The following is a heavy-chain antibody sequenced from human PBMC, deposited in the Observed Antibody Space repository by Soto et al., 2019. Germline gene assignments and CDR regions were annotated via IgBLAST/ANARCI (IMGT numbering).Heavy chain of an antibody. CDR3: ARDEDLGWSHPGY. V-gene: IGHV1-46*01. Sequence: GASVKVSCKASGYTFISYYMHWMRQAPGQGLEWMGIINPSGGATSYAQKFQGRVTMTRDTSTSTVYMVLSSLRFEDTAMYYCARDEDLGWSHPGYWGQGALVTVSS. J-gene: IGHJ4*02. CDR2: INPSGGAT. D-gene: IGHD6-19*01. CDR1: GYTFISYY.